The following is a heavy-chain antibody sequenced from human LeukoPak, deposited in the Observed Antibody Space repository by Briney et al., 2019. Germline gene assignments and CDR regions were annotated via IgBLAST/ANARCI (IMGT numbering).Heavy chain of an antibody. Sequence: GGSLRLSCAASGFTFSSYAMHWVRQAPGKGLEWVAVISYDGSNKYYADSVKGRFTISRDNSKNTLYLQMNSLRAEDTAVYYCARNPIFGVAYFDYWGQGTLVTVSS. J-gene: IGHJ4*02. CDR1: GFTFSSYA. CDR2: ISYDGSNK. CDR3: ARNPIFGVAYFDY. D-gene: IGHD3-3*01. V-gene: IGHV3-30*01.